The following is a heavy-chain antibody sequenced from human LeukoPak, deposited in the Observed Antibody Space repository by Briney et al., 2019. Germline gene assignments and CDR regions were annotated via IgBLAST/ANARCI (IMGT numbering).Heavy chain of an antibody. Sequence: GGSLRLSCAASGFTFSSYSMNWVRQAPGKGLEWVSSISSSSSYIYYADSVKGRFTISRDNAKNSLYLQMNSLRAEDTAVYYCARDFRAPIKNVLRYFDWLSKKTYGMDVWGQGTTVTVSS. J-gene: IGHJ6*02. V-gene: IGHV3-21*01. CDR2: ISSSSSYI. D-gene: IGHD3-9*01. CDR3: ARDFRAPIKNVLRYFDWLSKKTYGMDV. CDR1: GFTFSSYS.